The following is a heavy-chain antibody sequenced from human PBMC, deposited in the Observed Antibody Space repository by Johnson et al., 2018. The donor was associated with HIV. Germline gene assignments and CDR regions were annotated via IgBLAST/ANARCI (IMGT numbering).Heavy chain of an antibody. Sequence: QVQLVESWGDLVKPGGSLRLSCAASGFTFSSYVMHWVRQAPGKGLEWVAVISYDGSERYYGDSVKGRFTISRDNSKSTLYLQMNSLRAEDTAVYYCANDFWSGSGIWGQGTMVTVSS. CDR1: GFTFSSYV. J-gene: IGHJ3*02. CDR3: ANDFWSGSGI. V-gene: IGHV3-30*04. D-gene: IGHD3-3*01. CDR2: ISYDGSER.